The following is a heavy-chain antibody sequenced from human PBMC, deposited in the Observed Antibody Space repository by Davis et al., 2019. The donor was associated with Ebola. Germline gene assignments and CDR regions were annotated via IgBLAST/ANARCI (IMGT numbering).Heavy chain of an antibody. Sequence: ASVKVSCKASGYTFTGYYMHWVRQAPGQGPEWMGRINPNSGGTNYAQKFQGRVTMTRDTSISTAYMELSRLRSDDTAVYYCARGPRITMIVVVISIDYWGQGTLVTVSS. V-gene: IGHV1-2*06. CDR3: ARGPRITMIVVVISIDY. CDR2: INPNSGGT. CDR1: GYTFTGYY. D-gene: IGHD3-22*01. J-gene: IGHJ4*02.